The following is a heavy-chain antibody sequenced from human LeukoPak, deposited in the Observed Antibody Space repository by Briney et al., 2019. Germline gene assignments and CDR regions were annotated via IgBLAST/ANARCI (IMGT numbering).Heavy chain of an antibody. V-gene: IGHV3-23*01. D-gene: IGHD5-12*01. Sequence: GGSLRLSCVASGFTFSSYGMSWVRQAPGKGLEWVSAISGSGGSTYYADSVKGRFTISRDNSKNTLYLQMNSLRAEDTAVYYCAKSRVGYVALDYWGQGTLVTVSS. CDR1: GFTFSSYG. J-gene: IGHJ4*02. CDR2: ISGSGGST. CDR3: AKSRVGYVALDY.